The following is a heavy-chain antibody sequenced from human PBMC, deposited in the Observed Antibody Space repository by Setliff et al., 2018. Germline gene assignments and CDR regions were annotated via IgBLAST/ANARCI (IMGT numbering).Heavy chain of an antibody. CDR1: GGSISSGNYY. V-gene: IGHV4-61*09. CDR2: IYTSGST. CDR3: ARESDDFWSGYYFDS. Sequence: SETLSLTCTVSGGSISSGNYYWSWIRQPAGKGLEWIGHIYTSGSTNYNPSLKSRVTISVDTTKNQFSLKLSSVTAADTAVYYCARESDDFWSGYYFDSWGQGTLVTVSS. J-gene: IGHJ4*02. D-gene: IGHD3-3*01.